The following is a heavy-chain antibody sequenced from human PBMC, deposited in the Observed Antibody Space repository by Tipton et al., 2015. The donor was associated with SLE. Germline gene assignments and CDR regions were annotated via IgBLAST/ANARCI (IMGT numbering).Heavy chain of an antibody. CDR1: GGSISSHY. CDR3: AGGAKERITLVRVRPYYFDY. J-gene: IGHJ4*01. V-gene: IGHV4-59*11. Sequence: GLVKPSETLSLICTVSGGSISSHYWSWIRQPPGKALEWIGYIYYTGTTNYNPSLKSRVTTSIDTSKNQFSLELTSVTAADTAVYYCAGGAKERITLVRVRPYYFDYWGQGSLVTVSS. D-gene: IGHD3-10*01. CDR2: IYYTGTT.